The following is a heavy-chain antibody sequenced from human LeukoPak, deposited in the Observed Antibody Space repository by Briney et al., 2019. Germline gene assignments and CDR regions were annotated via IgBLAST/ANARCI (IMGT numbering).Heavy chain of an antibody. V-gene: IGHV1-18*01. CDR2: ISAYNGNT. Sequence: ASVKVSCKASGYTFTSYGISWVRQAPGQGLEWMGWISAYNGNTNYAQKLQGRVTMTTDTSTSTAYMELRSLRSDDPAVYYCARDLGLVTAPGFDYWGPGTLVTVSS. CDR1: GYTFTSYG. J-gene: IGHJ4*02. CDR3: ARDLGLVTAPGFDY. D-gene: IGHD2-21*02.